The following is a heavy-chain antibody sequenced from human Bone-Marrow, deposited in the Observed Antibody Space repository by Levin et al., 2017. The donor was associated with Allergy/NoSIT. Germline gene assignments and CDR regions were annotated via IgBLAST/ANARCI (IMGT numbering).Heavy chain of an antibody. D-gene: IGHD1-26*01. Sequence: GGSLRLSCAASGFTSNSYSMNWVRQAPGKGLEWVSYISSSSSTIYYADSVKGRFTISRDNAKNSLYLQMNNLRDEDTAVYYCARLSGSYVLDLWGRGTLVTVSS. V-gene: IGHV3-48*02. CDR3: ARLSGSYVLDL. CDR2: ISSSSSTI. CDR1: GFTSNSYS. J-gene: IGHJ2*01.